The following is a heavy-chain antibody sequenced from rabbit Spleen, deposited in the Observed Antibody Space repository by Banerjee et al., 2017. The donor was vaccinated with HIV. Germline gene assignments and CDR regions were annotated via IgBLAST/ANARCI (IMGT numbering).Heavy chain of an antibody. V-gene: IGHV1S7*01. CDR2: IDPFFGTT. Sequence: QLKESVGGLVQPGGSLKLSCEGSGFDFSSYSMSWVRQAPGKGLEWIGYIDPFFGTTYYANWVNGRFTISNDNAQNTVFLQMTSLTVADTATYFCARDPAYSSGSGSAIPYLWGPGTLVTVS. CDR1: GFDFSSYS. CDR3: ARDPAYSSGSGSAIPYL. D-gene: IGHD1-1*01. J-gene: IGHJ4*01.